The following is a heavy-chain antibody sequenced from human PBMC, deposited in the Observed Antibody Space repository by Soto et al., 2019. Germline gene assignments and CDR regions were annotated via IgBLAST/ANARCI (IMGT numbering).Heavy chain of an antibody. Sequence: PSETLSLTCNVSGGTIKTGDYYWNWIRQPPGKGLEWIGYVFYSGATNYSPSLKSRAAISMDTSKNQFSLSLTSVTAADTAVYYCAREYYDSSGYYRLYFDYWGQGTLVTVSS. CDR1: GGTIKTGDYY. CDR3: AREYYDSSGYYRLYFDY. D-gene: IGHD3-22*01. J-gene: IGHJ4*02. V-gene: IGHV4-30-4*01. CDR2: VFYSGAT.